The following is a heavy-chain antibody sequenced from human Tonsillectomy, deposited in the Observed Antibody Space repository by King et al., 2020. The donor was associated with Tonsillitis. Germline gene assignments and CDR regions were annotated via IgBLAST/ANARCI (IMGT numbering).Heavy chain of an antibody. CDR2: INADGSTT. V-gene: IGHV3-74*01. CDR1: GFTFRSYW. CDR3: VRTVIRTCGGDCYTTGWVPL. J-gene: IGHJ3*01. Sequence: VQLVESGGGLVQPGGSLRLSCAGSGFTFRSYWMHWVRQVPGKGLVWVSRINADGSTTSYADSVKGRFTISRDNAKNTLYLQMNSLRAEDTAVYYCVRTVIRTCGGDCYTTGWVPLWGKGTMVTVSS. D-gene: IGHD2-21*02.